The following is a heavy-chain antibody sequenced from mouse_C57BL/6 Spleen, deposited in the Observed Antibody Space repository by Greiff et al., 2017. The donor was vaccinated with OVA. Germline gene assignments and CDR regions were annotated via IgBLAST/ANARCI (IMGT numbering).Heavy chain of an antibody. V-gene: IGHV1-64*01. J-gene: IGHJ4*01. CDR2: IHPNSGST. CDR1: GYTFTSYW. CDR3: ARGDAMVTTY. D-gene: IGHD2-2*01. Sequence: QVQLQQPGAELVKPGASVKLSCKASGYTFTSYWMHWVKQRPGQGLEWIGMIHPNSGSTNYNEKFKSKATLTVDKSSGTAYMQLSSLASEDSAVYYCARGDAMVTTYWGQGTSVTVSS.